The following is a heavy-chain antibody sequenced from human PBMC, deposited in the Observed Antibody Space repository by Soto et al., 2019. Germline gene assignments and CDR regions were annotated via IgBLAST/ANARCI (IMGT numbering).Heavy chain of an antibody. V-gene: IGHV4-38-2*01. Sequence: SETLSLTCAVSGYSISSGYYWGWIRQPPGKGLEWIGSIYHSGSTYYNPSLKSRVTISVDTSKNQFSLKLSSVTAADTAVYYCAGVSGYSSSWYYFDYWGQGTLVTVSS. CDR1: GYSISSGYY. CDR3: AGVSGYSSSWYYFDY. CDR2: IYHSGST. J-gene: IGHJ4*02. D-gene: IGHD6-13*01.